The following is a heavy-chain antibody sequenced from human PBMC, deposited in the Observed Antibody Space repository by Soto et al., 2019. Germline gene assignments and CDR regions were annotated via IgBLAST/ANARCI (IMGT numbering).Heavy chain of an antibody. CDR1: GGSFSGYY. CDR3: ARVKSTIFGVVIRNGLDY. D-gene: IGHD3-3*01. V-gene: IGHV4-34*01. J-gene: IGHJ4*02. CDR2: INHSGST. Sequence: SETLYITCAVYGGSFSGYYWSWIRQPPGKGLEWIGEINHSGSTNYNPSLKSRVTISVDTSKNQFSLKLSSVTAADTAVYYCARVKSTIFGVVIRNGLDYWGQGTLVTVSS.